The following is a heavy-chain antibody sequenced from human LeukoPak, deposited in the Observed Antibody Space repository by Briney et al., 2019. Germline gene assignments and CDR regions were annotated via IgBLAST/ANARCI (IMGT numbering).Heavy chain of an antibody. CDR3: ATSPVYSSSGHFDY. Sequence: GGSLRLSCAASGFTFSSYAMSWVRQAPGKGLEWVSAISGSGGSTYYADSVKGRFTISRDNSKNTLYQQMNSLRAEDTAVYYCATSPVYSSSGHFDYWGQGTLVTVSS. CDR2: ISGSGGST. D-gene: IGHD6-6*01. V-gene: IGHV3-23*01. J-gene: IGHJ4*02. CDR1: GFTFSSYA.